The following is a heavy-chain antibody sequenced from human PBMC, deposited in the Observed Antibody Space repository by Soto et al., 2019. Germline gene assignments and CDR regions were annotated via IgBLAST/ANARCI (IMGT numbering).Heavy chain of an antibody. CDR2: IYYSGST. D-gene: IGHD2-2*01. J-gene: IGHJ5*02. Sequence: SETLSLTCTVSGGSISSSSYYWGWIRQPPGKGLEWIGSIYYSGSTYYTPSLKSRVTISVDTSKNQFSLNLSSVTAADTAVYYCARHMWQGYCSSTSCYGVWFDPWGQGTLVTVSS. CDR3: ARHMWQGYCSSTSCYGVWFDP. CDR1: GGSISSSSYY. V-gene: IGHV4-39*01.